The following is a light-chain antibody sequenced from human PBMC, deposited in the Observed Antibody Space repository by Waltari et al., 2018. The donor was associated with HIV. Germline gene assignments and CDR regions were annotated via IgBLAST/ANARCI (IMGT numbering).Light chain of an antibody. CDR1: SNDVGRFNL. CDR3: SSFAGADTVL. J-gene: IGLJ3*02. V-gene: IGLV2-23*01. CDR2: EDT. Sequence: QSALTQPASVSGSPGQSITISCTGTSNDVGRFNLVSWYQQHPGNAPQLIIYEDTNRPAGVSNRLSGSKSDNTASLTISGLQADDEADYHCSSFAGADTVLFGGGTNLTVL.